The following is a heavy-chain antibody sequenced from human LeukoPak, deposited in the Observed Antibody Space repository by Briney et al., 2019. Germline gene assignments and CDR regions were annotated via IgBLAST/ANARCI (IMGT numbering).Heavy chain of an antibody. CDR3: ARGDHSYYDSSGYYYPGSVDY. D-gene: IGHD3-22*01. J-gene: IGHJ4*02. Sequence: GASVKVSCKASGGTFSSYAISWVRQAPGQGLEWMGGIIPIFGTANYAQKFQGRVTITTDESTSTAYMELSSLRSEDTAVYYCARGDHSYYDSSGYYYPGSVDYWGQGTLVTVSS. V-gene: IGHV1-69*05. CDR2: IIPIFGTA. CDR1: GGTFSSYA.